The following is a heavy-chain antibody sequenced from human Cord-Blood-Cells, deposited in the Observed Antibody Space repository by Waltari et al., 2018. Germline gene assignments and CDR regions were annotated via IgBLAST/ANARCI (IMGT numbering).Heavy chain of an antibody. Sequence: QVQLQQWGAGLLKPSETLSLTCAVYGGSFSGYYWNWIRQPPGKGLEWIGEINHSGSTNYNPSLKSRVTISVDTSKNQFSLKLSSVTAADTAVYYCARVGYCSSTSCYTGRWYFDLWGRGTLVTVSS. CDR1: GGSFSGYY. CDR3: ARVGYCSSTSCYTGRWYFDL. J-gene: IGHJ2*01. D-gene: IGHD2-2*02. V-gene: IGHV4-34*01. CDR2: INHSGST.